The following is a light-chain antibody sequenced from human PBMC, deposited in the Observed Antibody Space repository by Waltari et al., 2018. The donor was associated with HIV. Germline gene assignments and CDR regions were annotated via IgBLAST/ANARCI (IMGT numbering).Light chain of an antibody. V-gene: IGLV6-57*04. Sequence: FMLTQPHSLSASPGTTVTISCTRSSGTIASNSVQSYQQRPGGAPTTVVFEDTQRPPGVPERFSGSIDSSSNSASLTISGLKTEDEADYYCQSYDTTNHLIFGGGTKVTVL. CDR1: SGTIASNS. CDR2: EDT. J-gene: IGLJ2*01. CDR3: QSYDTTNHLI.